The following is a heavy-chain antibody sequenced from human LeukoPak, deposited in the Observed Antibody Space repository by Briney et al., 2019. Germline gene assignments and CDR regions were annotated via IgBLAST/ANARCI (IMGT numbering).Heavy chain of an antibody. CDR1: GXTFSDYT. Sequence: GGSLRLSCAASGXTFSDYTMNWVRQAPGKGLESVSSITGNSSYIYYADSVKGRFTISRDNAKNSLYLQMNSLRAEDTAVYYRARDTVPLRAYNSGCVYWGQGTLITVSS. V-gene: IGHV3-21*01. D-gene: IGHD1-1*01. J-gene: IGHJ4*02. CDR3: ARDTVPLRAYNSGCVY. CDR2: ITGNSSYI.